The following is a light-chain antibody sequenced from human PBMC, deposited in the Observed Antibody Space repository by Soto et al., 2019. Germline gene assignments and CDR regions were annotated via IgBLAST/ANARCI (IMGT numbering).Light chain of an antibody. CDR2: DVS. J-gene: IGLJ1*01. CDR3: AAWDDSLNGYV. V-gene: IGLV2-8*01. CDR1: SSDVGGNNY. Sequence: QSALTQPPSASGSPGQSVTISCTGTSSDVGGNNYVSWYQQHPGKAPKLMIYDVSMLPSGVSDRFSGSKSGTSASLAICGLQSEDEADYYCAAWDDSLNGYVFGTGTKVTVL.